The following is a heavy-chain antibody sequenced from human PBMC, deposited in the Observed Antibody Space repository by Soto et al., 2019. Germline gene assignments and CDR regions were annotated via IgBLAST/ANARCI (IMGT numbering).Heavy chain of an antibody. Sequence: ASVKVSCKASGYTFTSYDINWVRQATGQGLEWMGWMNPNSGNTGYAQKFQGRVTMARNTSISTAYMELSSLRSEDTAVYYCARGLGYCSSTSCSNWFDPWGQGTLVTVSS. CDR3: ARGLGYCSSTSCSNWFDP. V-gene: IGHV1-8*01. CDR2: MNPNSGNT. J-gene: IGHJ5*02. CDR1: GYTFTSYD. D-gene: IGHD2-2*01.